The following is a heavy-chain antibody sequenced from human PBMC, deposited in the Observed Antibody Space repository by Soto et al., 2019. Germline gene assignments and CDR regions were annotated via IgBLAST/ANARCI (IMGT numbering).Heavy chain of an antibody. CDR2: ISGIGGST. V-gene: IGHV3-23*01. J-gene: IGHJ4*02. CDR1: GFTGSSYA. CDR3: AKDSGSSVLRYFDWLSPSDY. D-gene: IGHD3-9*01. Sequence: GALRLSCAASGFTGSSYAMSWVRQAPGKGLEWVSAISGIGGSTYYADSVKGRFTISRDNSKNTLYLQMNSLRAEDTAVYYCAKDSGSSVLRYFDWLSPSDYWGQGTLVTVSS.